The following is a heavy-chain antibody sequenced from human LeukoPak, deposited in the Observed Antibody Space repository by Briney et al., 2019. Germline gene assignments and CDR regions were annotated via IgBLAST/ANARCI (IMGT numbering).Heavy chain of an antibody. CDR1: GVSISSGSYY. J-gene: IGHJ4*02. CDR2: IYYSGST. CDR3: MRHPRYCSSTTCYYADY. Sequence: PSETLSLTCTVSGVSISSGSYYWGWVRQPPGKGLEWIGSIYYSGSTYYNPSLKSRVTISVDTSKNQFSLKLSSVTAADTAVYYCMRHPRYCSSTTCYYADYWGQGTLVTVSS. D-gene: IGHD2-2*01. V-gene: IGHV4-39*01.